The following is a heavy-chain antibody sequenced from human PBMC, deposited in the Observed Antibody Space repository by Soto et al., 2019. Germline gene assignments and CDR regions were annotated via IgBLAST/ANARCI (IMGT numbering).Heavy chain of an antibody. CDR1: GGTFSSYA. CDR3: ARDGRDIVLVVYAIPDYYNYGIDV. Sequence: SCKASGGTFSSYAISWVRQAPGQGPEWMGGIIPIFGTANYAQKFQGRVTITADEYTSTAYMELSSLRSEDTAVYYCARDGRDIVLVVYAIPDYYNYGIDVWGLGTRVTVSS. J-gene: IGHJ6*02. CDR2: IIPIFGTA. V-gene: IGHV1-69*01. D-gene: IGHD2-8*01.